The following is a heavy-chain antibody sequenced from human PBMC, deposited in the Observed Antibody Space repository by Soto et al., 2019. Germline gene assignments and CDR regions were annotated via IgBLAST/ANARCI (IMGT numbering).Heavy chain of an antibody. J-gene: IGHJ6*02. CDR1: GGTFSSYA. CDR2: IIPIFGTA. D-gene: IGHD1-20*01. V-gene: IGHV1-69*06. CDR3: GPLGISGTLPRHYYYYGMDV. Sequence: QVQLVQSGAEVKKPGSSVKVSCKASGGTFSSYAISWVRQAPGQGLEWMGGIIPIFGTANYAQKFQGRGTSTAHKAPSAAYMELSSQSPGDRAVDYCGPLGISGTLPRHYYYYGMDVWGQGTTVTVSS.